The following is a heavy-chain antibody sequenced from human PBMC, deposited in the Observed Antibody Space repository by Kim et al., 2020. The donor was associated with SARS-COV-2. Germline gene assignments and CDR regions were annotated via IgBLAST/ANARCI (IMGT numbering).Heavy chain of an antibody. D-gene: IGHD5-12*01. CDR3: ARDPPGPDYSFDL. CDR2: IDYSGST. V-gene: IGHV4-59*11. CDR1: GGSISNHY. J-gene: IGHJ3*01. Sequence: SETLSLTCIVSGGSISNHYWSWIRQPPGKGLEWIGYIDYSGSTNSNPSLESRVTISVDTSKNQFSLKLSSVTAADTAVYYCARDPPGPDYSFDLWGQGTMVTVSS.